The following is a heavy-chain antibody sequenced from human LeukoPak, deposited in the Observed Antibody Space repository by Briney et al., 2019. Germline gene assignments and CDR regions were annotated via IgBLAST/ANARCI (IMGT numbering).Heavy chain of an antibody. D-gene: IGHD3-22*01. Sequence: SETLSLTCTVSGGSISSSSYYWGWIRQPPGKGLEWIGSIYYSGSTYYNPSLKSRVAISVDTSKNQFSLKLSSVTAADTAVYYCARASGYYYGDFDYWGQGTLVTVSS. CDR1: GGSISSSSYY. CDR2: IYYSGST. CDR3: ARASGYYYGDFDY. V-gene: IGHV4-39*07. J-gene: IGHJ4*02.